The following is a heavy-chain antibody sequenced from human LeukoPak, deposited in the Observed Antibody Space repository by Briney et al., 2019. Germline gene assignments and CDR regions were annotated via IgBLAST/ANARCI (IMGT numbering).Heavy chain of an antibody. V-gene: IGHV3-11*06. J-gene: IGHJ4*02. CDR2: IISSSSYT. D-gene: IGHD4-17*01. CDR3: ARGPEDYGDYDGLIDY. CDR1: GFTFSDYY. Sequence: GGSLRLSCAASGFTFSDYYMSWIRQAPGKGLEWVSYIISSSSYTNYADSVKGRFTISRDNAKNSLYLQMNSLRAEDTAVYYCARGPEDYGDYDGLIDYWGQGTLVTVSS.